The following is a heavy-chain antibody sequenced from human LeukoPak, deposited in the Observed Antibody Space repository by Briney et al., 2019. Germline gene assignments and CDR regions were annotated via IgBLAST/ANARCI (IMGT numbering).Heavy chain of an antibody. V-gene: IGHV4-4*07. CDR1: GGSVSTYY. D-gene: IGHD1-26*01. J-gene: IGHJ4*02. CDR2: ISTSGST. Sequence: PSETLSLTCTVSGGSVSTYYWSWIRQSAGKGLEWIGHISTSGSTTYNPSLKSRVTMSVDTSKNQFSLKLSSVTAAGTAVYYCAREATIVGATIIWGQGTLVTVSS. CDR3: AREATIVGATII.